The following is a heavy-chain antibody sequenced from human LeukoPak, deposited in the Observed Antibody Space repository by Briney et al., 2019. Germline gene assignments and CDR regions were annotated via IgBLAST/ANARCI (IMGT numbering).Heavy chain of an antibody. Sequence: SETLSLTCTVSGGSISTGGYHWGWIRQPPGKGREWIGYIYHGGNTYYNPSLKSRVTISLDRSKNQFSLRLTSVTAADAAVYYCASYCSTTSCPFDYWGQGTLVTVSS. D-gene: IGHD2-2*01. CDR3: ASYCSTTSCPFDY. CDR1: GGSISTGGYH. J-gene: IGHJ4*02. V-gene: IGHV4-30-2*01. CDR2: IYHGGNT.